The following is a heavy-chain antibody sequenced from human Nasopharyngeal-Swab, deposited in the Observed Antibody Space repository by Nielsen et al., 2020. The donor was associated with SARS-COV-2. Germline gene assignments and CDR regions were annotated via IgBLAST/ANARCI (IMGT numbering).Heavy chain of an antibody. CDR2: IWYDGSNK. CDR3: ARALGGYYGMDV. V-gene: IGHV3-33*01. D-gene: IGHD3-16*01. J-gene: IGHJ6*02. Sequence: VRQMPGKGLEWVAVIWYDGSNKYYADSVKGRFTISRDNSKNTLYLQMNSLGAEDTAVYYCARALGGYYGMDVWGQGTTVTVSS.